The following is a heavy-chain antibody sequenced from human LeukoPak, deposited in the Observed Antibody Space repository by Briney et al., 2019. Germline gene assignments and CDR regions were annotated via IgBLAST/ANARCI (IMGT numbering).Heavy chain of an antibody. CDR1: GGTFSSYA. Sequence: SVEVSCKASGGTFSSYAISWVRQAPGQGLEWMGGIIPIFGTANYAQKFQGRVTITADESTSTAYMELSSLRSEDTAVYYCARDPGYSSSWYWGWGQGTLVTVSS. CDR2: IIPIFGTA. J-gene: IGHJ4*02. D-gene: IGHD6-13*01. V-gene: IGHV1-69*13. CDR3: ARDPGYSSSWYWG.